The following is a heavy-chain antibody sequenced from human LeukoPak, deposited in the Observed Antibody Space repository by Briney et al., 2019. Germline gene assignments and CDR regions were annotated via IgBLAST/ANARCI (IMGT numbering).Heavy chain of an antibody. CDR1: DNTFTSYN. CDR3: AGSEVDTRLRDFRNAFDI. D-gene: IGHD4-17*01. CDR2: INPSGGNT. J-gene: IGHJ3*02. V-gene: IGHV1-46*04. Sequence: ASVKVSCKASDNTFTSYNIHWVRQAPGQGLEWMGIINPSGGNTGYAQRLQDRVTMTRDTSTSTVYMELSSLRSEDTAVYYCAGSEVDTRLRDFRNAFDIWGQGTMVTVSS.